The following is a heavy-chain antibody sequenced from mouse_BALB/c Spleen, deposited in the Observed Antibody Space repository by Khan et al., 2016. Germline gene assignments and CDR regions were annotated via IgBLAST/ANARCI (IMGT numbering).Heavy chain of an antibody. CDR3: ARGDYDGYYAMDY. Sequence: LVKTGASVKISCKASGYSFTGYYMHWVKQSHGKGLEWIGYISCYNGATKYNQKFRGKATFTVDTSSNTVYMQFNSLTSEDSAVYYCARGDYDGYYAMDYWGQGTSVTVSS. J-gene: IGHJ4*01. D-gene: IGHD2-4*01. V-gene: IGHV1S34*01. CDR1: GYSFTGYY. CDR2: ISCYNGAT.